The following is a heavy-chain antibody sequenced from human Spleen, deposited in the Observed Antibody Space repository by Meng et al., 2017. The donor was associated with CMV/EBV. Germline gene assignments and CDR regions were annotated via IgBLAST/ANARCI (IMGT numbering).Heavy chain of an antibody. Sequence: CKTSGYPFTSYGVTWVRQAPGQGPEWMGWISAYNGKTHYAQNLQGRITMTTDTSTSTAYMELSSLRSEDTAVYYCASIRDGYNWGLDYWGQGTLVTVSS. CDR1: GYPFTSYG. J-gene: IGHJ4*02. V-gene: IGHV1-18*01. D-gene: IGHD5-24*01. CDR2: ISAYNGKT. CDR3: ASIRDGYNWGLDY.